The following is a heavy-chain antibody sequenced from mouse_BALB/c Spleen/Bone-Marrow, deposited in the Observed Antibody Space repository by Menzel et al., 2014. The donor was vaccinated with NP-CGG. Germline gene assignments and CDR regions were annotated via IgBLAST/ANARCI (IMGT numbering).Heavy chain of an antibody. CDR3: TRDRGYDRGSYFDY. Sequence: EVNVVESGGGVVQPGGSRKLSCAASGFNFSDYGMAWVRLAPGKGLEWVAFISNLAYSIYYADTVTGRLTISRENAKNTLYLEMSSLRFEDAAMYYYTRDRGYDRGSYFDYWGQGTTLTVSS. CDR1: GFNFSDYG. J-gene: IGHJ2*01. D-gene: IGHD2-2*01. V-gene: IGHV5-15*02. CDR2: ISNLAYSI.